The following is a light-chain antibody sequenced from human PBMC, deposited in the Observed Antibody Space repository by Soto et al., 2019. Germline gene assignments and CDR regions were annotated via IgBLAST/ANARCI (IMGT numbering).Light chain of an antibody. V-gene: IGKV1-27*01. CDR3: QKYNSAPPYT. CDR2: AAS. Sequence: DIQMTQSPSSLSASVGDRVTIACRASQGISNYLAWYQQKPGKVPKLLIYAASTLQSGVPSRFSGSGSGTDFTLTISSLQPEDFSTYYCQKYNSAPPYTFGQGTKLEIK. J-gene: IGKJ2*01. CDR1: QGISNY.